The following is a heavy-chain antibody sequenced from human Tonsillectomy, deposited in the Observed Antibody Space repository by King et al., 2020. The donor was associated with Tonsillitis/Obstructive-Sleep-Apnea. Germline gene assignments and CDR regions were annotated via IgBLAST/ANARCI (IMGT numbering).Heavy chain of an antibody. D-gene: IGHD1-14*01. J-gene: IGHJ4*02. Sequence: VQLVESGGGVVQPGRSLTLSCAASGFTFSSNGMYWVRQAPGKGLEWVAVISYDGSNKYYADSVKGRFTISRDNSMNTLYLQMKSLGAEDTAVYYCAKGRVRTLYFFDYWGQGTLVTVSS. CDR2: ISYDGSNK. CDR1: GFTFSSNG. CDR3: AKGRVRTLYFFDY. V-gene: IGHV3-30*18.